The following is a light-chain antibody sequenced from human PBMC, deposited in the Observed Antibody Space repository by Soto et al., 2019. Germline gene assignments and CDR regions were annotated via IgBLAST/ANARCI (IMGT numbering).Light chain of an antibody. CDR3: QQYDHLPFT. CDR1: QDIRYY. J-gene: IGKJ3*01. CDR2: TAS. Sequence: DIQMTQSPSSLSASVGDRVTITCQASQDIRYYLNWYQQKPGKAPKLLIYTASSLQSGAPSRFSGGGSGTNFTFTINNLQPEDIATYYCQQYDHLPFTFGPGTKVDVK. V-gene: IGKV1-33*01.